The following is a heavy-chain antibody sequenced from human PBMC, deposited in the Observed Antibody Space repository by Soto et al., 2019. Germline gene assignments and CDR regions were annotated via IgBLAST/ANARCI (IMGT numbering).Heavy chain of an antibody. J-gene: IGHJ4*02. D-gene: IGHD5-18*01. V-gene: IGHV4-4*07. CDR1: GGSISSYY. CDR2: IYTSGST. CDR3: ARDRERDSYGPFDY. Sequence: AETLSLTCTVSGGSISSYYWSWIRQPAGKGLEWIGRIYTSGSTNYNPSLKSRVTMSVDTSKNQFSLKLSSVTAADTAVYYCARDRERDSYGPFDYWGQGTLVTVSS.